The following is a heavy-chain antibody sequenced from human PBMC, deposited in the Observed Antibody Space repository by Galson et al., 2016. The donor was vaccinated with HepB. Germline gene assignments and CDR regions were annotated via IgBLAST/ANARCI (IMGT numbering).Heavy chain of an antibody. CDR2: VIPVFGTR. V-gene: IGHV1-69*06. J-gene: IGHJ4*02. D-gene: IGHD6-19*01. Sequence: SVKVSCKASGGTFSNYAINWVRQAPGQGLEWMGRVIPVFGTRNYAERFQGRVTISADKSTSTAYMELSSLRSEDTAVYYGARGPSGLGYVDNWGQGTLVTVSS. CDR1: GGTFSNYA. CDR3: ARGPSGLGYVDN.